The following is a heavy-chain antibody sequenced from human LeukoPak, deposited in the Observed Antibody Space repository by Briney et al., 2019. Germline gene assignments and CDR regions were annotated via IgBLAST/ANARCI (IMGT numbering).Heavy chain of an antibody. V-gene: IGHV3-48*03. D-gene: IGHD3-22*01. CDR2: ITSSGSTI. Sequence: GSLRLSCAASGFTFSSYEMNWVRQAPGKGLEWVSYITSSGSTIYYADSVKGRFTISRDNAKNSLYLQMNSLRAEDTAIYYCARANYDSRAYTYYFDSWGQGTLVTVSS. CDR3: ARANYDSRAYTYYFDS. J-gene: IGHJ4*02. CDR1: GFTFSSYE.